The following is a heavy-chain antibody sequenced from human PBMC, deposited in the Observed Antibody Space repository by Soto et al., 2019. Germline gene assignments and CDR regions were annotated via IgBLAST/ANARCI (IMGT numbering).Heavy chain of an antibody. D-gene: IGHD7-27*01. CDR2: MNPNSGNT. Sequence: ASVKVSCKAAGYTFTSYDINWVPQATGQGFEWMGWMNPNSGNTAYAQNFQGRVTMARDTSKSTAFMELSSLTSEDTAVYYCARGPRNWGVDYWGQGTLVTVSS. J-gene: IGHJ4*02. V-gene: IGHV1-8*01. CDR3: ARGPRNWGVDY. CDR1: GYTFTSYD.